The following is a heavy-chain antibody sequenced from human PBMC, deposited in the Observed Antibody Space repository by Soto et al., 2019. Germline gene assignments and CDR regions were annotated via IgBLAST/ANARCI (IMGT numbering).Heavy chain of an antibody. D-gene: IGHD2-2*01. Sequence: GGSLRLSCAASGFTFSSYWMHWVRQAPGKGLVWVSRINSDGSSTSYADSVKGRFTIYRDNAKNTLYLQMNSLRAEDTAVDYCARVYCSSTSCSYFDYWGQGTLVTVSS. CDR1: GFTFSSYW. CDR2: INSDGSST. J-gene: IGHJ4*02. CDR3: ARVYCSSTSCSYFDY. V-gene: IGHV3-74*01.